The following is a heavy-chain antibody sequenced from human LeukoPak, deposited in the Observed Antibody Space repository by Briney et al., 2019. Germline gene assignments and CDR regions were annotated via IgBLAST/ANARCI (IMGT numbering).Heavy chain of an antibody. CDR3: ASDYTNYDILTGYYPDV. V-gene: IGHV3-21*04. CDR1: GFTFSSYS. J-gene: IGHJ6*02. D-gene: IGHD3-9*01. CDR2: ISSSSSYI. Sequence: GGSLRLSCAASGFTFSSYSMNWVRQAPGKGLEWVSSISSSSSYIYYTDSVKGRFTISRDNSKNTLYLQMSSLRVEDTAVYYCASDYTNYDILTGYYPDVWGHGTTVTVSS.